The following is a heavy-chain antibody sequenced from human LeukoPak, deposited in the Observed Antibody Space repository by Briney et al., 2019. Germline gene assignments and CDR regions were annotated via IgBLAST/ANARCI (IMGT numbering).Heavy chain of an antibody. V-gene: IGHV3-11*01. Sequence: GGSLRLSCAASGFTFSDHYMTWIRQAPGKGLEWVSYISSSGNTMYYADSVKGRFTISRDNANNSLYLQMKSLRVEDTAVYYCAREGRLVVTAPDNCGQGTLVTVSS. CDR2: ISSSGNTM. CDR3: AREGRLVVTAPDN. CDR1: GFTFSDHY. D-gene: IGHD2-15*01. J-gene: IGHJ4*02.